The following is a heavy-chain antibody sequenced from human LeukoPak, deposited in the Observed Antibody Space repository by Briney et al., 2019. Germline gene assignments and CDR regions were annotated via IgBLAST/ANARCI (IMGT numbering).Heavy chain of an antibody. CDR1: GGSIGTFY. D-gene: IGHD2-8*02. J-gene: IGHJ3*01. V-gene: IGHV3-53*01. CDR2: FYSGGTT. CDR3: ARAPGTGHDGFDF. Sequence: PSETLSLTCTVSGGSIGTFYWNWVRQAPGKGLEWVSIFYSGGTTYYADSVKGRFTISRDNSKNTLYLQMDSLRAEDTAVYYCARAPGTGHDGFDFWGQGTTVTVYS.